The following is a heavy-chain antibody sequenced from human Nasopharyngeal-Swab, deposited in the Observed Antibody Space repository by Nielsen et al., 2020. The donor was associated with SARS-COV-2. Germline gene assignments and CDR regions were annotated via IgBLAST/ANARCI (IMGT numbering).Heavy chain of an antibody. CDR2: IYYSGST. Sequence: SETLSLTCTVSGGSISSYYWSWIRQPPGKGLEWIGYIYYSGSTNYNPSLKSRVTISVDTSKNQFSLKLSPVTAADTAVYYCARGAGYYYYYYMDVWGKGTTVTVSS. V-gene: IGHV4-59*08. CDR1: GGSISSYY. D-gene: IGHD6-19*01. CDR3: ARGAGYYYYYYMDV. J-gene: IGHJ6*03.